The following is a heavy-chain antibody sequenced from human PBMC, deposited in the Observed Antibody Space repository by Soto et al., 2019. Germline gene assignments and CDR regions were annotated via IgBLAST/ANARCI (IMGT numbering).Heavy chain of an antibody. CDR3: ARAAYSYGTAYLSYYYGMDV. J-gene: IGHJ6*02. CDR2: IIPIFGTA. Sequence: SVKVSCKASGGTFSTYAISWVRQAPGHGLEWVGGIIPIFGTANYAQKFQGRVTITADESTSTAYMELSSLRSEDTAVYYCARAAYSYGTAYLSYYYGMDVWGQGTTVTVSS. CDR1: GGTFSTYA. D-gene: IGHD5-18*01. V-gene: IGHV1-69*13.